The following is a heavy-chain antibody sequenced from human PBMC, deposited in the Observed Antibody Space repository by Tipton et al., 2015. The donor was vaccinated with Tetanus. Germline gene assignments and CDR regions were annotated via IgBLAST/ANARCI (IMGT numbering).Heavy chain of an antibody. Sequence: GSLRLSCAASGFTFSSYAMNWVRQAPGKGLEWVSAISGGGVSTYYADSVEGRFTISRDNSKNTLYLQMNSLRADDTAVYFCAKSEARLGTSSSLDWGQGTLVTVSS. V-gene: IGHV3-23*01. J-gene: IGHJ4*02. D-gene: IGHD6-6*01. CDR3: AKSEARLGTSSSLD. CDR1: GFTFSSYA. CDR2: ISGGGVST.